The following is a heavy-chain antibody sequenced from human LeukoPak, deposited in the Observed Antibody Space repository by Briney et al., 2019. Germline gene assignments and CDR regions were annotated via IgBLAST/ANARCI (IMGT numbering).Heavy chain of an antibody. J-gene: IGHJ4*02. D-gene: IGHD3-22*01. CDR3: ARRMWGYDSSGYGY. CDR1: GFTFDDYG. V-gene: IGHV3-20*04. CDR2: INWNGGST. Sequence: GGSLRLSCAASGFTFDDYGMSWVRQAPGKGLEWVSGINWNGGSTGYADSVKGRFTISRENAKNSLYLQMNRLRAEDTALYYCARRMWGYDSSGYGYWGQGTLVTVSS.